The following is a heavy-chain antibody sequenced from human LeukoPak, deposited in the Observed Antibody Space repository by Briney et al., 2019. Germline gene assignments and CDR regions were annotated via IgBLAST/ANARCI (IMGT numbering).Heavy chain of an antibody. CDR1: GGSISSGDYY. Sequence: SEALSLTCTVSGGSISSGDYYWSWIRQPPGKALEWIGYIYYSGSTYYNPSLKSRVTISVDTSKNQFSLKLSSVTAADTAVYYCARENCSSTSCYPDYWGQGILVTVSS. CDR2: IYYSGST. J-gene: IGHJ4*02. D-gene: IGHD2-2*01. CDR3: ARENCSSTSCYPDY. V-gene: IGHV4-30-4*08.